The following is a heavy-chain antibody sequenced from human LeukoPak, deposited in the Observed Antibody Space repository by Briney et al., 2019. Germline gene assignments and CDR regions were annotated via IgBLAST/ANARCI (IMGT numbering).Heavy chain of an antibody. J-gene: IGHJ4*02. D-gene: IGHD4-17*01. CDR1: GYTLTELS. CDR3: AGLFLGRGDYEIDY. Sequence: ASVKVSCKVSGYTLTELSMHWVRQAPGKGLEWMGGFDPEDGETIYAQKFQGRVTMTEDTSTDTAYMELSSLRSEDTAVYYCAGLFLGRGDYEIDYWGQGTLVTVSS. V-gene: IGHV1-24*01. CDR2: FDPEDGET.